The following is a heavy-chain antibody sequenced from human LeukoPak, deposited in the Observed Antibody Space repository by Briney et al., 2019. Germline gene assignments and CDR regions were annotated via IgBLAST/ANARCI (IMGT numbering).Heavy chain of an antibody. CDR2: ISYDGSNK. D-gene: IGHD2-15*01. V-gene: IGHV3-30*04. Sequence: GGSLRLSCAASGFTFSSYAMHWVRKAPGKGLEWVAVISYDGSNKYYADSVKGRFTISRDNSKNTLYLQMNSLRAEDTAVYYCAREYCSGGSCDGDAFDIWGQGTMVTVSS. J-gene: IGHJ3*02. CDR1: GFTFSSYA. CDR3: AREYCSGGSCDGDAFDI.